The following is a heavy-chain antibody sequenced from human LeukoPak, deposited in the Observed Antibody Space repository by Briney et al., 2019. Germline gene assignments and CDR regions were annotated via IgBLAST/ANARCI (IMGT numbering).Heavy chain of an antibody. CDR1: GGSFSGYY. CDR2: INHSGST. D-gene: IGHD1-1*01. V-gene: IGHV4-34*01. J-gene: IGHJ4*02. Sequence: PSETLSLTCAVYGGSFSGYYWSWIRQPPGKGLEWIGEINHSGSTNYNPSLKSRVTISVDTSKNQFSLKLSSVTAADTAVYYCARDNGGNWNDFDYWGQGTLVTVSS. CDR3: ARDNGGNWNDFDY.